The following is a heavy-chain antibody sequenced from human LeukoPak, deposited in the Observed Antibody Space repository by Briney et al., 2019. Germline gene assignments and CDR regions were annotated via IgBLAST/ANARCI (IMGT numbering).Heavy chain of an antibody. CDR3: ARGRIAVAGINY. D-gene: IGHD6-19*01. Sequence: ATVKASCKASGYTFTGYYMHWVRQAPGQGLEWMGWINPNSGGTNYAQKFQGRVTMTRDTSISTAYMELSRLRSDDTAAYYCARGRIAVAGINYWGQGTLVTVSS. V-gene: IGHV1-2*02. CDR2: INPNSGGT. J-gene: IGHJ4*02. CDR1: GYTFTGYY.